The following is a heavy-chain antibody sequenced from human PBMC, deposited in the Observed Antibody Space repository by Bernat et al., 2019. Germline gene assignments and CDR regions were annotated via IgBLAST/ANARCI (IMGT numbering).Heavy chain of an antibody. CDR1: GFTFSSYG. CDR3: ARAGVTFGGGPFRPPGVHDY. D-gene: IGHD3-16*01. V-gene: IGHV3-33*01. J-gene: IGHJ4*02. Sequence: QVQLVESGGGVVQPGRSLRLSCAASGFTFSSYGMHCVRQAPGKGLELVAVIWYDGSNEYSEDSGEGRFTISRDNSKSTLYLQMNSLRAEDTAVYYCARAGVTFGGGPFRPPGVHDYWGQGTLVTVSS. CDR2: IWYDGSNE.